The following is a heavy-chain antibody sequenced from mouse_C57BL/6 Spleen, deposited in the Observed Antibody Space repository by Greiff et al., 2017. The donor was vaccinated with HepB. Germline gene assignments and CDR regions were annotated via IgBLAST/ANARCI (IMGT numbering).Heavy chain of an antibody. CDR2: IYPRSGNT. Sequence: QVQLQQSGAELARPGASVKLSCKASGYTFTSYGISWVKQRTGQGLEWIGEIYPRSGNTYYNEKFKGKATLTADKSSSTAYMELRSLTSEDSAVYFCARWRYGSSYGYFDVWGTGTTVTVSS. V-gene: IGHV1-81*01. D-gene: IGHD1-1*01. CDR1: GYTFTSYG. CDR3: ARWRYGSSYGYFDV. J-gene: IGHJ1*03.